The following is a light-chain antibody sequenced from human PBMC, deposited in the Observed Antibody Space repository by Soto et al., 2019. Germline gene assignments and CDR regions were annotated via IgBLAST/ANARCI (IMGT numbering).Light chain of an antibody. Sequence: SLLTQPASVSGSPGQSITISCTGTSSDVGGHNYVSWYQQHPGKAPKLMIYDVSNRPSGVSNRFSGSKSGNTASLTISGLQAEDEADYYCSSYTSSSTQVFGTGTKVTVL. CDR3: SSYTSSSTQV. CDR2: DVS. CDR1: SSDVGGHNY. J-gene: IGLJ1*01. V-gene: IGLV2-14*01.